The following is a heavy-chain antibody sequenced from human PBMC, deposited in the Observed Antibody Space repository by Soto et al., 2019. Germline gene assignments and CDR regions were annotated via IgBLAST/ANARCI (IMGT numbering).Heavy chain of an antibody. CDR1: GFIFDNYA. J-gene: IGHJ4*02. CDR3: AKGRYFDTSGGCANN. V-gene: IGHV3-23*01. CDR2: ISGSGHAT. Sequence: ESGGGLVPPGASARLSCITSGFIFDNYAMSWVRQSPGRGLEWVAAISGSGHATVYTQSVQGRFIISRDKSKKTLFLQMNNLRAEDTAVYYCAKGRYFDTSGGCANNWGLGTLVSVSA. D-gene: IGHD3-22*01.